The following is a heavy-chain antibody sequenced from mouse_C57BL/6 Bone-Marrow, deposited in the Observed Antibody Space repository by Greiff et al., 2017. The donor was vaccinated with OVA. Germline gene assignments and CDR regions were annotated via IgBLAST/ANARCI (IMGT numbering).Heavy chain of an antibody. CDR3: TREWAY. D-gene: IGHD1-3*01. Sequence: EVQLQESGEGLVKPGGSLKLSCAASGFTFSSYAMSWVRQTPEQRLAWVAYISSGGDYIYYADTVKGRFTFSRATAWNTLYLQMSSLKSDDTAMDYWTREWAYWGQGTTLTVSS. V-gene: IGHV5-9-1*02. J-gene: IGHJ2*01. CDR1: GFTFSSYA. CDR2: ISSGGDYI.